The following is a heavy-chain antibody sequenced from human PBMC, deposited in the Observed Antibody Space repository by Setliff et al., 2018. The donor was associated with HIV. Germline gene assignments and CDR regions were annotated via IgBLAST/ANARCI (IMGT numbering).Heavy chain of an antibody. CDR1: GGSISSYD. J-gene: IGHJ4*02. V-gene: IGHV4-4*09. D-gene: IGHD3-22*01. Sequence: SETLSLTCTVSGGSISSYDWSWIRQPPGKGLEWIGYIYTSGSTNYNPSLKSRVTISVDTSKNQFSLKLSSVTAADTAVYYCARGLSFYDPGGYDYWGQGTLVTVSS. CDR3: ARGLSFYDPGGYDY. CDR2: IYTSGST.